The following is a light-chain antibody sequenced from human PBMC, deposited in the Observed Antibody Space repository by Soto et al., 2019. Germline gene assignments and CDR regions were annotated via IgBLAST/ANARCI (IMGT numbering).Light chain of an antibody. CDR2: GAS. Sequence: EIASPQSPGTLSLSPGERATLSCRASQSVSSNLAWYQQKPGQAPRLLIYGASSRATGIPDRFSGSGSGTDFTLTISRLEPEDFAVYYCQQYGSSPVTFGQGTRLEIK. J-gene: IGKJ5*01. CDR3: QQYGSSPVT. V-gene: IGKV3-20*01. CDR1: QSVSSN.